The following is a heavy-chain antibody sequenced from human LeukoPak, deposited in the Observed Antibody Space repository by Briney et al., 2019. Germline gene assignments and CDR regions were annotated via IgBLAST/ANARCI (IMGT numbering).Heavy chain of an antibody. CDR2: IYTVDSDT. J-gene: IGHJ4*02. CDR1: GYSFTNYC. CDR3: ARGSSTWYFDY. Sequence: GESLKIYCKASGYSFTNYCIGWVRQMPGKGLEWMGIIYTVDSDTTYSPSFQGQVTISADKSISTAYLQLSSLRASDTAMYYCARGSSTWYFDYWGQGTLVTVSS. V-gene: IGHV5-51*01. D-gene: IGHD6-13*01.